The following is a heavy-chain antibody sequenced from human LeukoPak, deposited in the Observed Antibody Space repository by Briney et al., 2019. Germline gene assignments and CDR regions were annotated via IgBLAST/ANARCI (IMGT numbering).Heavy chain of an antibody. CDR1: GFTFSSYG. CDR2: MWYDGSNK. Sequence: PGGSLRLSCAASGFTFSSYGMHWVRQAPGKGLGWMAVMWYDGSNKYYADSVKGRFTISRDNSKNSLYLQMNSLRAEDTAVYYCARSGSYYRSGSYYSDFWGRGTLVAVSS. CDR3: ARSGSYYRSGSYYSDF. J-gene: IGHJ4*02. V-gene: IGHV3-33*08. D-gene: IGHD3-10*01.